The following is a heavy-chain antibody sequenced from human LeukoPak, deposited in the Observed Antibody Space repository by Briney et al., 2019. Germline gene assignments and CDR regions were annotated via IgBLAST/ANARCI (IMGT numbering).Heavy chain of an antibody. J-gene: IGHJ1*01. CDR3: ARGVGSNWYIYFQF. D-gene: IGHD6-13*01. CDR2: IKQDGSEK. CDR1: GFTFTTYW. V-gene: IGHV3-7*01. Sequence: GGSLRLSCAASGFTFTTYWMSWVRQAPGKELEWVASIKQDGSEKYYVDSVKGRFSISRDNAENSLYLQMNSLRADDTAFYYCARGVGSNWYIYFQFWGQGTLGSVSA.